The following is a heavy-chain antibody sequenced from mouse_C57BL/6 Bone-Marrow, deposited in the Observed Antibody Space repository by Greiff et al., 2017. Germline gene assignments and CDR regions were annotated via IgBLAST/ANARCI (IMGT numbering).Heavy chain of an antibody. D-gene: IGHD1-1*01. V-gene: IGHV1-54*01. CDR3: ATMGHYGSSGDY. CDR2: INPGSGGT. Sequence: QVQLQQSGAELVRPGTSVKVSCKASGYAFTNYLIEWVKQRPGQGLEWIRVINPGSGGTNYNEKFKGKATLTADKSSSTAYMQLSSLTSEDSAVYFCATMGHYGSSGDYWGQGTSVTVSS. CDR1: GYAFTNYL. J-gene: IGHJ4*01.